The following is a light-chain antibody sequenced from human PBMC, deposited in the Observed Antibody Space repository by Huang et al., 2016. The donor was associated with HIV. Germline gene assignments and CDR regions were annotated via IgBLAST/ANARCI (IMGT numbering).Light chain of an antibody. CDR1: QSLTTNY. V-gene: IGKV3-20*01. CDR2: GVS. CDR3: QQYVTSPVT. J-gene: IGKJ3*01. Sequence: EIVLIQSPGTLSLSPGERATLSCRASQSLTTNYLAWYQQNRGQAPRLLVYGVSNRVSGIPDRFSGSGSGTDFNLTISRLEPEDFAVYFCQQYVTSPVTFGPGTKVDI.